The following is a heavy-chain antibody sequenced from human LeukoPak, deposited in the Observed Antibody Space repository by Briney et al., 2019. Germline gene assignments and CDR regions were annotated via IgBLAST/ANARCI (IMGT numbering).Heavy chain of an antibody. CDR2: IYSGGST. CDR3: VRDNPRQQGFAY. V-gene: IGHV3-53*01. Sequence: GGSLRLSCAASGFAVSGNYMNWVRQAPGKGLEWVSVIYSGGSTYYADSVEGRFTISRDNAKNSLYLQMNSLRAEDTAVYYCVRDNPRQQGFAYWGQGTLVTVSS. J-gene: IGHJ4*02. CDR1: GFAVSGNY. D-gene: IGHD6-13*01.